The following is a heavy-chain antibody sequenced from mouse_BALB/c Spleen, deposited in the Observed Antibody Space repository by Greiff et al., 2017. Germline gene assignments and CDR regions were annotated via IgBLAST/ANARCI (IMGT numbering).Heavy chain of an antibody. CDR1: GFNIKDYY. J-gene: IGHJ1*01. D-gene: IGHD1-1*01. Sequence: VQLQQSGAELVRPGALVKLSCKASGFNIKDYYMHWVKQRPEQGLEWIGWIDPENGNTIYDPKFQGKASITADTSSNTAYLQLSSLTSEDTAVYYCAPLTAVVATKYFDVWGAGTTVTVSS. CDR3: APLTAVVATKYFDV. V-gene: IGHV14-1*02. CDR2: IDPENGNT.